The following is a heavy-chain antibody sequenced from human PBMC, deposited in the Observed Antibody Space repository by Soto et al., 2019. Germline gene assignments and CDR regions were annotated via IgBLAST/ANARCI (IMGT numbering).Heavy chain of an antibody. D-gene: IGHD3-3*01. CDR3: AKEEFITIFGVPAFDY. Sequence: GGSLRLSCAASGFTFSSYGMHWFRQAPGKGLEWVAVISYDGSNKYYADSVKGRFTISRDNSKNTLYLQMNSLRAEDTAVYYCAKEEFITIFGVPAFDYWGQGTLVTVSS. CDR1: GFTFSSYG. V-gene: IGHV3-30*18. CDR2: ISYDGSNK. J-gene: IGHJ4*02.